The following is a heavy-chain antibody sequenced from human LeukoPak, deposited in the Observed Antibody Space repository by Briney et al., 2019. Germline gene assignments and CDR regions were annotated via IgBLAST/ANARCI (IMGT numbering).Heavy chain of an antibody. D-gene: IGHD2/OR15-2a*01. Sequence: PGGSLRLSCSASGFTFNTYWMNWVRQAPGKGLERVANIKRDESETYYVDSVKGRFTISRDNAKNSLSLQMNSLRAEDTAVYYCARGGGNFDYWGQGTLVTVSS. CDR2: IKRDESET. V-gene: IGHV3-7*01. CDR1: GFTFNTYW. CDR3: ARGGGNFDY. J-gene: IGHJ4*02.